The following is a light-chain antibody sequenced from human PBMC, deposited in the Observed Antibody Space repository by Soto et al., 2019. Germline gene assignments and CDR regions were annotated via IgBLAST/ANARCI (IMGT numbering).Light chain of an antibody. CDR2: GAS. V-gene: IGKV3-20*01. J-gene: IGKJ3*01. CDR1: QRINNNF. Sequence: EVVLTQSPGTLSLSPGERATLSCRASQRINNNFLAWYQQKPGQAPRLLIYGASSRATGIPDRFTGSGSGTDFTLTISRLEPEDFAVYYCQQYGISPGFTFGPVTKVDIK. CDR3: QQYGISPGFT.